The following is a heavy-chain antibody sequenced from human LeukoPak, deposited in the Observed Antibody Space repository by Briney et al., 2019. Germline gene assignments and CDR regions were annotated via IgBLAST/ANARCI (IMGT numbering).Heavy chain of an antibody. V-gene: IGHV4-31*03. CDR3: ARGPYRNSFDY. CDR2: IYYSGAT. Sequence: SQTLSLTCIVSGGSISSGGYYWSWIRQHPGKGLEWIGYIYYSGATYYNPSLKSRVTISVDTSKNQFSLKLSSVTAADTAVYYCARGPYRNSFDYWGQGTLVTVSS. J-gene: IGHJ4*02. CDR1: GGSISSGGYY. D-gene: IGHD4-11*01.